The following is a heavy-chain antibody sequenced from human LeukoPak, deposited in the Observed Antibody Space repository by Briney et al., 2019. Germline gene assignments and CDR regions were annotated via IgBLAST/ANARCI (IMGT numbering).Heavy chain of an antibody. D-gene: IGHD3-22*01. Sequence: GASVKVSCKASGGTFSSYAISWVRQAPGQGLEWMGRIIPILGIANYAQKFQGRVTITADKSTSTAYMELSSLRSEDTAVYYCARDVGITMIVVVTPIFDYWGQGTLVTVSS. J-gene: IGHJ4*02. CDR3: ARDVGITMIVVVTPIFDY. V-gene: IGHV1-69*04. CDR1: GGTFSSYA. CDR2: IIPILGIA.